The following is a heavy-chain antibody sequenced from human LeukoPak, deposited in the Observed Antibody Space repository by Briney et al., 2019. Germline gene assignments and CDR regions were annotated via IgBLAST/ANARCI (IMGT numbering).Heavy chain of an antibody. J-gene: IGHJ4*02. Sequence: PGASVKVSCTASGYSFTNYGITWVRQAPGQGLEWMGWISGYNGDTRYAEKFQGRVTVTTDTSTTTGFMELRNLRSDDTAVYYCARRPSTAGTKMPPGEGGLDYWGQGTLVTVSS. CDR3: ARRPSTAGTKMPPGEGGLDY. D-gene: IGHD4-17*01. CDR2: ISGYNGDT. V-gene: IGHV1-18*01. CDR1: GYSFTNYG.